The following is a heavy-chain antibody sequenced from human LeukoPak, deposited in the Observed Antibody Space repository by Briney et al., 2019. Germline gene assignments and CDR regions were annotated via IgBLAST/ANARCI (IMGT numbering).Heavy chain of an antibody. Sequence: SQTLSLTCAISGDSVSSNSAAWNWIRQSPSGGLEWLGRTYYRSKWYYDYTLSVKSRSTINPDTSENQFSLKLSSVTAADTAVYYCARSSSDYDFWSGYLPPAGRSFDYWGQGTLVTVSS. CDR2: TYYRSKWYY. CDR3: ARSSSDYDFWSGYLPPAGRSFDY. J-gene: IGHJ4*02. CDR1: GDSVSSNSAA. V-gene: IGHV6-1*01. D-gene: IGHD3-3*01.